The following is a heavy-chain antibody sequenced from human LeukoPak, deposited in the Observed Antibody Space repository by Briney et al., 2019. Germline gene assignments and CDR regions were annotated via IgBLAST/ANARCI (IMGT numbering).Heavy chain of an antibody. CDR3: ARVSRPSAY. CDR2: IYSGGST. CDR1: GITSGCCA. J-gene: IGHJ4*02. D-gene: IGHD1-1*01. V-gene: IGHV3-66*01. Sequence: PGGSLRLSCAASGITSGCCAMSWVRQAPGKGLEWVSVIYSGGSTYYADSVKGRFTISRGNSKNTLYLQMNSLRAEDTAVYYCARVSRPSAYWGQGTLVTVSS.